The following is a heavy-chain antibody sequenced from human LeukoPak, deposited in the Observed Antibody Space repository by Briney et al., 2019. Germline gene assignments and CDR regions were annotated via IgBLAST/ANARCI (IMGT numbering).Heavy chain of an antibody. CDR2: ISSSGSTI. CDR3: ARDRRYCSSTSCYYFDY. J-gene: IGHJ4*02. Sequence: LSLTCAVSGGSISSSNWWSWIRQAPGKGLEWVSYISSSGSTIYYADSVKGRFTISRDNAKNSLYLQMNSLRAEDTAVYYCARDRRYCSSTSCYYFDYWGQGTLVTVSS. V-gene: IGHV3-11*01. CDR1: GGSISSSNW. D-gene: IGHD2-2*01.